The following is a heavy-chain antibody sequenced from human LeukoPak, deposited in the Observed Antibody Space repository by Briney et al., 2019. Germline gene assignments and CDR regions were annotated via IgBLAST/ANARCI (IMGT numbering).Heavy chain of an antibody. CDR2: IYSGGST. V-gene: IGHV3-53*01. Sequence: GGSLRLSCAASGFTVSSNYMSWVRQAPGKGLEWVSVIYSGGSTYYADSVKGRFTISRDNSKNALYLQMNSLRAEDTAVYYCASGSGSYRTPYYYMDVWGTGTTVTVSS. D-gene: IGHD3-10*01. J-gene: IGHJ6*03. CDR3: ASGSGSYRTPYYYMDV. CDR1: GFTVSSNY.